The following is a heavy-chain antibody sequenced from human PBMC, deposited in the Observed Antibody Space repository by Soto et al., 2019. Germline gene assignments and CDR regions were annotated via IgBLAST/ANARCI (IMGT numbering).Heavy chain of an antibody. Sequence: EVQLLDSGGGLIQPGGSLRLSCAASGFTFRNYAMNWVRQAPGKGLEWVSGISVSGGSTYYADSVKGRFTVSRDNSKSTVFLQMNSLRAEDTAVYFCAKCMQAYWNYDAHHIWGQGTMVTVSS. CDR1: GFTFRNYA. J-gene: IGHJ3*02. CDR3: AKCMQAYWNYDAHHI. CDR2: ISVSGGST. D-gene: IGHD1-7*01. V-gene: IGHV3-23*01.